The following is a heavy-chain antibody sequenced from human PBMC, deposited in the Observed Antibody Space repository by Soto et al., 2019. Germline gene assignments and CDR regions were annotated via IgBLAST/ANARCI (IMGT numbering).Heavy chain of an antibody. J-gene: IGHJ4*02. CDR1: GFTFSNSW. D-gene: IGHD3-22*01. V-gene: IGHV3-15*07. Sequence: PGGSLRLSCAASGFTFSNSWMHWVRQAPGKGLEWVGHIRSKTDGGTTDYAAPVKGRFTISRDDSKNTLYLQMNSLKIEDTAVYYCTTGLLIGDYYYDSSGYSIWGQGTLVTVSS. CDR3: TTGLLIGDYYYDSSGYSI. CDR2: IRSKTDGGTT.